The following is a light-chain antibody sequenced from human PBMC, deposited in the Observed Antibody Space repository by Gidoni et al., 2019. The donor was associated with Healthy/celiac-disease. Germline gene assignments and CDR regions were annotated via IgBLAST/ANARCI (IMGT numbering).Light chain of an antibody. CDR2: DVN. V-gene: IGLV2-11*01. J-gene: IGLJ3*02. CDR1: SSDFGGYSY. CDR3: CSYAGSYTRV. Sequence: QSALTQPRSVSVSPGQSVSISCTGTSSDFGGYSYVSWYQQHPGKAPKLMIYDVNKRPSGVPDRFSGSKSGNTASLTISGLQAEDEADYYCCSYAGSYTRVFGGGTKLTVL.